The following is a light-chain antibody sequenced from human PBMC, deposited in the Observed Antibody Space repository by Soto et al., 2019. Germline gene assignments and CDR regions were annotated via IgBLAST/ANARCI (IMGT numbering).Light chain of an antibody. CDR1: SSDIGGYNY. J-gene: IGLJ2*01. CDR3: SSYTSSSTLV. CDR2: DVT. Sequence: QSALTQPASVSGSPGQSITISCTGTSSDIGGYNYVSWYQQHPGKVPKLMIYDVTNRPSAVSNRFSGSKSGNTACLTISGLQAEDEADYYCSSYTSSSTLVFGGGTKLTVL. V-gene: IGLV2-14*01.